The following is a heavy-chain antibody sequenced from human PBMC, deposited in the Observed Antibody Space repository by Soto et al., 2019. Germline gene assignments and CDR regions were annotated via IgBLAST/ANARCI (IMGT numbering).Heavy chain of an antibody. CDR2: ISSSSSTI. CDR3: ARYRGILGLHDAFDI. V-gene: IGHV3-48*02. Sequence: GESLKISCAASGFTFSNYSMNWVRQAPGEGLEWVSYISSSSSTIYYADSVKGRFTSSRDNAKNSLYLQMNRLRDEDTAVDCCARYRGILGLHDAFDIWGQGTMVTVSS. J-gene: IGHJ3*02. D-gene: IGHD3-16*02. CDR1: GFTFSNYS.